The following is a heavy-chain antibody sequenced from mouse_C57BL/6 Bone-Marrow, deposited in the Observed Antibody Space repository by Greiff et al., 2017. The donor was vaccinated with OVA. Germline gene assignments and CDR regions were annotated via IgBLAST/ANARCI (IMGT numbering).Heavy chain of an antibody. CDR2: ISYDGSN. CDR1: GYSITSGYY. V-gene: IGHV3-6*01. CDR3: ARWHYSLDY. D-gene: IGHD2-12*01. J-gene: IGHJ2*01. Sequence: ESGPGLVKPSQSLSLTCSVTGYSITSGYYWNWIRQFPGNKLEWMGYISYDGSNNYNPSLKNRISITRDTSKNQFFLKLNSVTTEDTATYYCARWHYSLDYWGQGTTLTVSS.